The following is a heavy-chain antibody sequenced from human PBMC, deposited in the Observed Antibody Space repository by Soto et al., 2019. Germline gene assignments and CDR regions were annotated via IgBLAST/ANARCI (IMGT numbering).Heavy chain of an antibody. CDR1: GFTLRTYT. CDR2: ISISSSDR. Sequence: GGSLRLSCAASGFTLRTYTMNWVRQAPGKGLEWISSISISSSDRYYADSVRGRFTISRDNAKNALYLQMNSLRADDTAVYFCVRGMNPLFGGQGTLVTVSS. J-gene: IGHJ4*01. CDR3: VRGMNPLF. V-gene: IGHV3-21*06.